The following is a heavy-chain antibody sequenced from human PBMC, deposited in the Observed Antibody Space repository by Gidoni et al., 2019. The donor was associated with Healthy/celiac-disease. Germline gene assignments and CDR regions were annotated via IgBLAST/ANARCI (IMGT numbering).Heavy chain of an antibody. CDR3: ARDFSSHLIVATICPRCFYRARFDI. CDR1: GGTFSSYA. V-gene: IGHV1-69*01. Sequence: QVQLVQSGAEVKKPGSSVKVSCKASGGTFSSYAISCVRQAPGQGLEWMGGIIPIFGTANYAQKFQGRVTITADESTSTAYMELSSLRSEDTAVYYCARDFSSHLIVATICPRCFYRARFDIWGQGTMVTVSS. J-gene: IGHJ3*02. D-gene: IGHD5-12*01. CDR2: IIPIFGTA.